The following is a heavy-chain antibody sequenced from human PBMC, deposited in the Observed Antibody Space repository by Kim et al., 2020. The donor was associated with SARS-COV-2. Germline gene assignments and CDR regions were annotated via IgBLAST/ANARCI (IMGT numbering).Heavy chain of an antibody. J-gene: IGHJ4*02. CDR3: AKAAVAVADYPGDVVDY. Sequence: GGSLRLSCAASGFTFSSYPMSWVRQSPGKGLEWVSAISYSGDTPYYADSVRGRFTISRDNSKSTLYVQMNSLKVEDSAVYYCAKAAVAVADYPGDVVDYWRQGTVVTVPS. V-gene: IGHV3-23*01. CDR2: ISYSGDTP. CDR1: GFTFSSYP. D-gene: IGHD4-17*01.